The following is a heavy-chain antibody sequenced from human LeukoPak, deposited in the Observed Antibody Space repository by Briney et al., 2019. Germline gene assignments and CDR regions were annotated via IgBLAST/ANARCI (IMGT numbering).Heavy chain of an antibody. CDR3: AKDSGYDFRRGNWFDP. CDR1: GFTFDDYA. Sequence: GGSPRLSCAASGFTFDDYAMHWVRQAPGKGLEWVSGISWNSGSIGYADSVKGRFTISRDNAKNSLYLQMNSLRAEDTALYYCAKDSGYDFRRGNWFDPWGQGTLVTVSS. D-gene: IGHD5-12*01. J-gene: IGHJ5*02. V-gene: IGHV3-9*01. CDR2: ISWNSGSI.